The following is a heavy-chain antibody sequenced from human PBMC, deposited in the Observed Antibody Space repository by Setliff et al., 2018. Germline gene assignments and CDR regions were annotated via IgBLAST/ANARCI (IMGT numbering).Heavy chain of an antibody. Sequence: PGESLKISCKGSGYSFSNFWIGWVRQMPGKGLEWMGIIYPADSDTRDSPSFQGQVTMSADKSISTAYLQWSSLKSSDTAMYYCARRAYISSAWFFDSWGQGTLVTVSS. J-gene: IGHJ4*02. CDR2: IYPADSDT. CDR3: ARRAYISSAWFFDS. V-gene: IGHV5-51*01. D-gene: IGHD6-19*01. CDR1: GYSFSNFW.